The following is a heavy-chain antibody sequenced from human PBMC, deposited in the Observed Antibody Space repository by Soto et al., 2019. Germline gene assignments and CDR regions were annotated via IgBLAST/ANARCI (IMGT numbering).Heavy chain of an antibody. D-gene: IGHD6-19*01. J-gene: IGHJ4*02. CDR2: IYWDDDN. CDR3: AHSVVAGLGYYFDY. Sequence: QITLKESGPSLVKPTQTLTLTCTFSGFSLSSTRVAVGWIRQPPGKPLEWLALIYWDDDNHYSPFLKSRLTITKDTSKNQVVLTMTNMDPVDTATYYCAHSVVAGLGYYFDYWGQGTLVTVSS. CDR1: GFSLSSTRVA. V-gene: IGHV2-5*02.